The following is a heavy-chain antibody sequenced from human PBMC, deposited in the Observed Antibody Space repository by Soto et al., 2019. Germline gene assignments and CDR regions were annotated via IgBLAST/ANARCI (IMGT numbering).Heavy chain of an antibody. D-gene: IGHD3-22*01. Sequence: QVQLVQSGAEVKKPGSSVKVSCNASGGTFSSYAISWVRQAPGQGREWMGEIIPIFGTANYAQTFQGRVTITADESTSTAYMELRSLRSEDTAVYYCARDRGPSSGYYPYWFDPWGQGTLVTVSS. CDR2: IIPIFGTA. CDR3: ARDRGPSSGYYPYWFDP. CDR1: GGTFSSYA. J-gene: IGHJ5*02. V-gene: IGHV1-69*12.